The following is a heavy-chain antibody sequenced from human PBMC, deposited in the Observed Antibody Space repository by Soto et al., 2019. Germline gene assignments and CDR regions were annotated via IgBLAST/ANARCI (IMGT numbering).Heavy chain of an antibody. D-gene: IGHD2-2*01. V-gene: IGHV2-5*02. CDR2: IYWDDDK. Sequence: QITLKESGPTLVKPTQPLTLTCTFSGFSLSTSGVGVGWIRQPPGKALEWLALIYWDDDKRYSPSLKGRLTIAKDTSKNNGVLTLTNMDPVDRATYSCAHSLIAIVIPEDAFNYWGQGNLVTVSS. CDR3: AHSLIAIVIPEDAFNY. J-gene: IGHJ4*02. CDR1: GFSLSTSGVG.